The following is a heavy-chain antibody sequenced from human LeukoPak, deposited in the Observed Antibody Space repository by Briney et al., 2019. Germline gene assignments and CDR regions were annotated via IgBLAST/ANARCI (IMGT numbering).Heavy chain of an antibody. CDR2: ISGSGRDT. V-gene: IGHV3-23*01. D-gene: IGHD4-17*01. Sequence: GGSLRLSCEASGFTFNSFAMSWVRQAPGKGREWVSTISGSGRDTYYADSVKGRFTISRDNSKNTVFLHMSSLRAEDTAIYYCAKGLSVYGDYSSVDYWGQGSLVTVSS. CDR1: GFTFNSFA. CDR3: AKGLSVYGDYSSVDY. J-gene: IGHJ4*02.